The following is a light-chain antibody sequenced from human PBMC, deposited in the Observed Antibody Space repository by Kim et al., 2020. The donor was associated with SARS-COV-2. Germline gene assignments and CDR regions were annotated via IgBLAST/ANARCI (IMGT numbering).Light chain of an antibody. CDR2: GAS. J-gene: IGKJ1*01. Sequence: EIVLTQSPGTLSLSPGERATLSCRASQSVTSDYLAWYQQKPGRAPRLLFYGASARATGIPDRFSGSGSGTDFTLTIARLEAEDFAVYYCQQYGDFRTFGQGTKVEIK. V-gene: IGKV3-20*01. CDR1: QSVTSDY. CDR3: QQYGDFRT.